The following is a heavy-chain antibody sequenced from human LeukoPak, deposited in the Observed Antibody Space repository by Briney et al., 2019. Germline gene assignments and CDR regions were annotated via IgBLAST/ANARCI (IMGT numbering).Heavy chain of an antibody. CDR1: GGSISSGGYY. CDR3: ARDPYYYDRSGGFDP. D-gene: IGHD3-22*01. V-gene: IGHV4-31*03. CDR2: IHYSGST. J-gene: IGHJ5*02. Sequence: SETLSLTCTVSGGSISSGGYYWRWIRQHPGKGLEWIGYIHYSGSTYYNPSLKSRVTISVDTSKNQFSLKLSSVTAADTAVYFCARDPYYYDRSGGFDPWGQGTLVTVSS.